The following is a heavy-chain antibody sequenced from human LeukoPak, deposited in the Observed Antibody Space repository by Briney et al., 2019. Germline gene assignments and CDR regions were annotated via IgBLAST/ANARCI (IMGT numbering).Heavy chain of an antibody. J-gene: IGHJ6*04. CDR2: IKQDGSEN. Sequence: GGSLRLSCAASGFTFSSYWMSWVRLAPGKGLEWVANIKQDGSENYYVDSVKGRFTISRDNAKNSLYLQMNSLRAEDTAVYYCAREGEGYCSSTSCPGGMDVWGKGTTVTVSS. CDR3: AREGEGYCSSTSCPGGMDV. CDR1: GFTFSSYW. D-gene: IGHD2-2*01. V-gene: IGHV3-7*03.